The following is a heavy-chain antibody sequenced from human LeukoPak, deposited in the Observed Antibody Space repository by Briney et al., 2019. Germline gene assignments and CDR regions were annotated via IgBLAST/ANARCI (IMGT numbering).Heavy chain of an antibody. CDR2: IYYSGST. V-gene: IGHV4-39*07. CDR1: GGSISSSSYY. J-gene: IGHJ3*02. Sequence: SETLSLTCTVSGGSISSSSYYWGWIRQPPGKGLEWIGSIYYSGSTYYNPSLKSRVTISVDTSKNQFSLKLSSVTAADPAVYYCASGTVVTPGGDHDAFDIWGQGTMVTVSS. CDR3: ASGTVVTPGGDHDAFDI. D-gene: IGHD4-23*01.